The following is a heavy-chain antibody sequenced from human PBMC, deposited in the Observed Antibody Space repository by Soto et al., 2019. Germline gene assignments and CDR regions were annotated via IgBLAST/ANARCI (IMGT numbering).Heavy chain of an antibody. CDR2: VYYTDDK. V-gene: IGHV2-5*01. D-gene: IGHD3-9*01. J-gene: IGHJ5*02. Sequence: QITLKESGPTLVEPAQTLTLTCTFSGFSLSTTGVGVGWVRQPPGKALEWLAIVYYTDDKRYSPSLRNRLSITKDTSKNQVVLTMANMGPVDTATYYCAHSSLTLGQFDPGGQGIPVIVSS. CDR3: AHSSLTLGQFDP. CDR1: GFSLSTTGVG.